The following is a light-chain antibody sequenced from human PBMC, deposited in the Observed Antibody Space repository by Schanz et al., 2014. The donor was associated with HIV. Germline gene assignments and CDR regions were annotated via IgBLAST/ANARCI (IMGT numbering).Light chain of an antibody. Sequence: QSVLTQPPSVSAAPGQKVTISCSGSSSNIGKNYVSWYQQLPGTAPKLLIYDSYKRPSGIPDRFSGSKSGTSATLGITGLQTGDEADYYCGTWDTNLRAGVFGGGTKLTVL. CDR2: DSY. CDR1: SSNIGKNY. J-gene: IGLJ2*01. V-gene: IGLV1-51*01. CDR3: GTWDTNLRAGV.